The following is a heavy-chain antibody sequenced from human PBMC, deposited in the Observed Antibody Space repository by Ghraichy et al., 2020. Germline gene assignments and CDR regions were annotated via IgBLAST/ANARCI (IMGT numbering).Heavy chain of an antibody. J-gene: IGHJ5*02. D-gene: IGHD3-10*01. Sequence: LRLSCAVYGGSFSGYYWSWIRQPPGKGLEWIGEINHSGRTNYNPSLKSRVTISVDTSKNQFSLKLSSVTAADTAVYYCSRDFATFGSGNFDPWGQGTLVTVSS. CDR3: SRDFATFGSGNFDP. CDR2: INHSGRT. V-gene: IGHV4-34*01. CDR1: GGSFSGYY.